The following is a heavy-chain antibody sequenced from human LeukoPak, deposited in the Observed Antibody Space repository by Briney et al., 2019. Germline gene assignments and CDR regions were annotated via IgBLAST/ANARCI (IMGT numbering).Heavy chain of an antibody. Sequence: ASVKVSCKAVGYAFTTYYIHWVRQAPGQGLEWMGTINPSSGSTSYAQKFQGRVTMTRDMSTSTVYMELSSLRSEDTAVYYCARDPNGSGSYSYFDYWGQGTLVTVSS. CDR3: ARDPNGSGSYSYFDY. J-gene: IGHJ4*02. D-gene: IGHD3-10*01. CDR1: GYAFTTYY. V-gene: IGHV1-46*01. CDR2: INPSSGST.